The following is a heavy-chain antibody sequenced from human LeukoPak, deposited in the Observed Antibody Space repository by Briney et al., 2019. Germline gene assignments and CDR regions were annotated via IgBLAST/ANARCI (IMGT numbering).Heavy chain of an antibody. V-gene: IGHV1-46*01. J-gene: IGHJ3*02. Sequence: ASVKVSCKASGYTFTSYYMHWVRQAPGQGLEWMGIINPSGGSTSYAQKFQGRVTMTRDTSTSTVYMELSSLRSEDTAVYYCARVDEMATISDAFDIWGQGTMATVSS. CDR2: INPSGGST. D-gene: IGHD5-24*01. CDR3: ARVDEMATISDAFDI. CDR1: GYTFTSYY.